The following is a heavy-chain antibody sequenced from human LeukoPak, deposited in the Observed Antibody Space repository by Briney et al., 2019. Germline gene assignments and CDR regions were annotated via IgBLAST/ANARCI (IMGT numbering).Heavy chain of an antibody. Sequence: ASVKVSCKASGYTFTGCYMHWVRQAPGQGLEWMGWINPNSGGTNYAQKFQGRVTMTRDTSISTAYMELSRLRSDDTAVYYCARDGAWFGELLSDYWGQGTLVTVSS. CDR1: GYTFTGCY. V-gene: IGHV1-2*02. J-gene: IGHJ4*02. CDR3: ARDGAWFGELLSDY. CDR2: INPNSGGT. D-gene: IGHD3-10*01.